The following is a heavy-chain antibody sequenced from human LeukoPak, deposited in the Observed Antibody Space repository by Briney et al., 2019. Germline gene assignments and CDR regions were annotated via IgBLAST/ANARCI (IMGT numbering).Heavy chain of an antibody. J-gene: IGHJ4*02. Sequence: SETLSLTCAVYGGSFSGYYWSWIRQPPGKGLEWIGEINHSGSTNYNPSLKSRVTISVDTSKNQFSLKLSSVTAADTAVYYCARLRDQLLLGVYWGQGTLVTVS. V-gene: IGHV4-34*01. D-gene: IGHD2-2*01. CDR3: ARLRDQLLLGVY. CDR1: GGSFSGYY. CDR2: INHSGST.